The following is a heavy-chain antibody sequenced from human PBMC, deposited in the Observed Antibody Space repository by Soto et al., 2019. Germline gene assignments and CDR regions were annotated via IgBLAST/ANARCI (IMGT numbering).Heavy chain of an antibody. J-gene: IGHJ4*02. CDR2: ISYDGSNK. D-gene: IGHD5-18*01. V-gene: IGHV3-30*18. Sequence: QVQLVESGGGVVQPGRSLRLSCAASGFTFSSYGMHWVRQAPGKGLEWVAVISYDGSNKYYADSVKGRFTISRDNSKNTLYLQMNSLRAEDTAVYYCAKDLGRGYSYGHDYWGQGTLVTVSS. CDR3: AKDLGRGYSYGHDY. CDR1: GFTFSSYG.